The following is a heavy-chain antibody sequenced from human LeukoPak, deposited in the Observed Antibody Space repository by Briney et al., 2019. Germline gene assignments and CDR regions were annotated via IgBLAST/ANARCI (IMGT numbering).Heavy chain of an antibody. CDR3: ARRAGEYSHPYDY. CDR2: IYSGGNT. V-gene: IGHV3-53*01. D-gene: IGHD4-17*01. J-gene: IGHJ4*02. CDR1: GFTVSSNS. Sequence: GGSLRLSCTVSGFTVSSNSMSWVRQAPGEGLEWVSFIYSGGNTHYSDSVKGRFTISRDNSKNTLYLQMNSLRADDTAVYYCARRAGEYSHPYDYWGQGTLVTVSS.